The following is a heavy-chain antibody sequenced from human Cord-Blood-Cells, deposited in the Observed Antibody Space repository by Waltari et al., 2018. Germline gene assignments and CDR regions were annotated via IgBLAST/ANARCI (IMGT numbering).Heavy chain of an antibody. J-gene: IGHJ6*02. CDR1: GYTFTSYD. CDR3: ARLGSSSWYYYYYGMDV. Sequence: QVQLVQSGAEVKKPGASVKVSCKASGYTFTSYDINWVLQATGQGLEWMGWMNPNSGNTGYEQKFKGRVTMTRNTSISTAYMELSSLRSEDTAVYYCARLGSSSWYYYYYGMDVWGQGTTVTVSS. CDR2: MNPNSGNT. V-gene: IGHV1-8*01. D-gene: IGHD6-13*01.